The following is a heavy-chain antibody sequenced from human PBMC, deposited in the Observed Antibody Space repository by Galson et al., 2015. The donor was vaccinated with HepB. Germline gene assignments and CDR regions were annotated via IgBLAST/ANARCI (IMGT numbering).Heavy chain of an antibody. Sequence: SLRLSCAVSGFTFSDYWMHWVRQGPGKGLLWVAHINADGTSTNYADSVKGRFTISRVNAKNTVYLQMNSLRAEDTAVYYCVRDPPHLRELFDYWGQGALVTVSS. V-gene: IGHV3-74*01. J-gene: IGHJ4*02. CDR2: INADGTST. CDR1: GFTFSDYW. D-gene: IGHD3-10*01. CDR3: VRDPPHLRELFDY.